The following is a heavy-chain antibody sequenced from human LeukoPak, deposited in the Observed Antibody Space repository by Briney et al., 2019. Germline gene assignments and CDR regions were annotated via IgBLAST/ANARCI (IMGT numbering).Heavy chain of an antibody. CDR3: ARDGGYSDYDFDY. Sequence: HPGGSLRLSCAESGITFSRPDLYWVRQAPGKGLEWVSYISSSSSTIYYADSVKGRFTISRDNAKNSLYLQMNSLRDEDTAVYYCARDGGYSDYDFDYWGQGTLVTVSS. CDR1: GITFSRPD. J-gene: IGHJ4*02. D-gene: IGHD5-12*01. CDR2: ISSSSSTI. V-gene: IGHV3-48*02.